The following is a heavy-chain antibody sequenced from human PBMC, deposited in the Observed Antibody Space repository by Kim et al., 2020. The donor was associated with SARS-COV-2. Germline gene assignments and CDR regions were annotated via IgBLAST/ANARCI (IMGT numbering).Heavy chain of an antibody. CDR1: GGSFSGYY. V-gene: IGHV4-34*01. CDR2: INHSGST. J-gene: IGHJ4*02. D-gene: IGHD3-22*01. Sequence: SETLSLTCAVYGGSFSGYYWSWIRQPPGKGLEWIGEINHSGSTNYNPSLKSRVTISVDTSKNQFSLKLSSVTAADTAVYYCARGGLYYYDSSGYLDYWGQGTLVTVSS. CDR3: ARGGLYYYDSSGYLDY.